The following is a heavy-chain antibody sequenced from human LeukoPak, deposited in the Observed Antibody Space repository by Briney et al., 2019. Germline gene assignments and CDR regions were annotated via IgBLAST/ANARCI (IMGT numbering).Heavy chain of an antibody. CDR3: ARSVGSERDFDY. D-gene: IGHD1-26*01. CDR2: IYYSGST. V-gene: IGHV4-59*01. CDR1: GFSFSSYA. J-gene: IGHJ4*02. Sequence: PGGSLRLSCAASGFSFSSYAMSWVRQPPGKGLEWIGYIYYSGSTNYNPSLKSRVTISVDTSKNQFSLKLSSVTAADTAVYYCARSVGSERDFDYWGQGTLVTVSS.